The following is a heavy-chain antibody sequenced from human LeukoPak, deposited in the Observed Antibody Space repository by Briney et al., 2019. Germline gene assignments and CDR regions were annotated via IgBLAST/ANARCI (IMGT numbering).Heavy chain of an antibody. CDR1: GCTLTELS. Sequence: ASVKVSCKVSGCTLTELSMHWVRQAPGKGLEWMGGFDPGDGETIYAQKFQGRVTMTEDTSTDTAYMELSSLRSEDTAVYYCATGTLGRLGSSGWYGDYWGQGTLITVSS. V-gene: IGHV1-24*01. CDR2: FDPGDGET. CDR3: ATGTLGRLGSSGWYGDY. J-gene: IGHJ4*02. D-gene: IGHD6-19*01.